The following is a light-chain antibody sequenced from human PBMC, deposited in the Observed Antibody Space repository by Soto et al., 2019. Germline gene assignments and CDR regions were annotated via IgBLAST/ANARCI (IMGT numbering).Light chain of an antibody. J-gene: IGLJ1*01. Sequence: QSALTQPPSASGTPGQRVTISCSGSSSNIGSNTVNWYQQLPGTAPKLLIYSNNLRPSGVPDRFSGSKSGTSASLAISGLQSEDEADYYCAAWDDSLNGRYVFGTGTKVTVL. CDR1: SSNIGSNT. V-gene: IGLV1-44*01. CDR2: SNN. CDR3: AAWDDSLNGRYV.